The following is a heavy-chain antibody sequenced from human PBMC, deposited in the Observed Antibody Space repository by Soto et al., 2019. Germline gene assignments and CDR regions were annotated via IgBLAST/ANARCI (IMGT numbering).Heavy chain of an antibody. V-gene: IGHV4-39*01. Sequence: SETLSLTCTFSGYSISRGAYYLTWIRQPPGKGLECIGSIYYSGGTYYNPSLKSRVTISVDTSKNQFSLKLSSVTAADTAMYYCARSSIAPRLFMYPFDYWGQGTLVTVSS. CDR1: GYSISRGAYY. J-gene: IGHJ4*02. CDR2: IYYSGGT. D-gene: IGHD6-6*01. CDR3: ARSSIAPRLFMYPFDY.